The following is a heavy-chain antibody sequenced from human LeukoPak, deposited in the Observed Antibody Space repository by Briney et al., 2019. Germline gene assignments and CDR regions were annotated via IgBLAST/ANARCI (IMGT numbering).Heavy chain of an antibody. CDR1: GFTFSRNT. CDR2: ISSSGSYI. CDR3: ARVRVGGYYFDY. V-gene: IGHV3-21*01. Sequence: PGGSPRLSCAASGFTFSRNTMNWVRQAPGKGLGWVSSISSSGSYIYYADSVKGRFTISRDISKNALYLQMNSLRAEDTAVYYCARVRVGGYYFDYWGQGTLVTVSS. J-gene: IGHJ4*02. D-gene: IGHD3-10*01.